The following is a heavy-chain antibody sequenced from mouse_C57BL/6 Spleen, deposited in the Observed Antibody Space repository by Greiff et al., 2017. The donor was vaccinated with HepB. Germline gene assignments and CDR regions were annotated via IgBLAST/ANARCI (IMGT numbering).Heavy chain of an antibody. J-gene: IGHJ1*03. Sequence: EVQLVESGGGLVKPGGSLKLSCAASGFTFSSYAMSWVRQTPEKRLEWVATISDGGSYTYYPDNVKGRFTISRDNAKNNLYLQMSHLKSEDTAMYYGARDPITTVDWYFDVWGTGTTVTVSS. D-gene: IGHD1-1*01. CDR1: GFTFSSYA. CDR3: ARDPITTVDWYFDV. V-gene: IGHV5-4*01. CDR2: ISDGGSYT.